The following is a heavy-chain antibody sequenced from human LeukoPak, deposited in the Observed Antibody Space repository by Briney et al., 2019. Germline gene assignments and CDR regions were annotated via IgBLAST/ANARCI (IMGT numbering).Heavy chain of an antibody. Sequence: GGSLRLSCAASGFTFSSYWMSWVRQAPGKGLEWVANIKQGGSEKYYVDSVKGRFTISRDNAKNSLYLQMNSLRAEDTAVYYCARADYDYVWGSYRQYYFDYWGQGTLVTVSS. D-gene: IGHD3-16*02. CDR2: IKQGGSEK. J-gene: IGHJ4*02. CDR1: GFTFSSYW. CDR3: ARADYDYVWGSYRQYYFDY. V-gene: IGHV3-7*01.